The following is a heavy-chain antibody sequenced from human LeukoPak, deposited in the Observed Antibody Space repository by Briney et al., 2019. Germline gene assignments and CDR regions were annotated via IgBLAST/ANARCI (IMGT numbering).Heavy chain of an antibody. D-gene: IGHD6-19*01. V-gene: IGHV4-39*01. Sequence: TSETLSLTCSVSGGSISTSSYYWEWIRQPPGKVLEWIGSLYYSGSTYYNPSRQARVTISGVTSNNQFSLNLGSVTAADTAVYYCARGTDRSDWSTYFDYWGQGTLVTVSS. CDR1: GGSISTSSYY. CDR2: LYYSGST. J-gene: IGHJ4*02. CDR3: ARGTDRSDWSTYFDY.